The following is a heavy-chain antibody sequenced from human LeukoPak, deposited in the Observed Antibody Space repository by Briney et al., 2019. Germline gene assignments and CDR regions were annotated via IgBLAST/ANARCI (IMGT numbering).Heavy chain of an antibody. D-gene: IGHD3-22*01. CDR1: GYTFTSYG. CDR3: ARLNEDTYYYDSSGYYFDY. V-gene: IGHV1-18*01. CDR2: ISAYNGNT. J-gene: IGHJ4*02. Sequence: EASVKVSCKASGYTFTSYGISWVRQAPGQGLEWMGWISAYNGNTNHAQKLQGRVTMTTDTSTSTAYMELRSLRSDDTAVYYCARLNEDTYYYDSSGYYFDYWGQGTLVTVSS.